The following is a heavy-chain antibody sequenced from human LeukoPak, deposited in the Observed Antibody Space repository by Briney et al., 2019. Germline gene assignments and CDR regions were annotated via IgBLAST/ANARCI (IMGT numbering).Heavy chain of an antibody. CDR2: IYYSGST. CDR1: GGSISSGDYY. J-gene: IGHJ4*02. CDR3: ARAYGDYVPFDY. D-gene: IGHD4-17*01. V-gene: IGHV4-30-4*01. Sequence: SQTLSLTCTVSGGSISSGDYYWSWIRQPPGKGLEWIGYIYYSGSTYYNPSLKSRVTISVDMSKNQFSLKLSSVTAADTAVYYCARAYGDYVPFDYWGQGTLVTVSS.